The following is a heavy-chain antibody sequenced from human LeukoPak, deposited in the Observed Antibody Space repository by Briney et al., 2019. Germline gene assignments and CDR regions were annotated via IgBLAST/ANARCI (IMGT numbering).Heavy chain of an antibody. V-gene: IGHV1-18*04. J-gene: IGHJ4*02. CDR2: ISAYNGNT. D-gene: IGHD2-2*01. Sequence: ASVKVSCKASGYTFTSYGISWVRQAPGQGLEWMGWISAYNGNTNYAQKLQGRVTMTTDTSTSTAHMELRSLRSDDTAVYYCARLSLGYCSSTSCYASDYWGQGTLVTVSS. CDR3: ARLSLGYCSSTSCYASDY. CDR1: GYTFTSYG.